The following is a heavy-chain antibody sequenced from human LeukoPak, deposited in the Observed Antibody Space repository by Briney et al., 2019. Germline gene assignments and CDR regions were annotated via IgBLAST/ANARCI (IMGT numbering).Heavy chain of an antibody. CDR3: ATTSQLVFDY. J-gene: IGHJ4*02. CDR2: ISSSGSTI. V-gene: IGHV3-48*03. Sequence: GGSLRLSCAASGFTFSSYEMNWVRQAPGKGLEWVSYISSSGSTIYYADSVKGRFTISRDNAKNSLYLQMNSLRAEDTAVYYCATTSQLVFDYWGQGTLVTVSS. CDR1: GFTFSSYE. D-gene: IGHD6-13*01.